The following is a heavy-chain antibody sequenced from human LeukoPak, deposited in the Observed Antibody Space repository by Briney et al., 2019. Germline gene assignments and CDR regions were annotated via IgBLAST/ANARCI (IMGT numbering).Heavy chain of an antibody. Sequence: AESLRLSCAASGFTFSSYCLHWVRQTPGKGLVWVSRINGGGSSIIYAASEKGRVNISRDNAKNTLYLQMTNLTAEYTAVYYCARGGDYGNDDWGKGTLVTVSS. CDR1: GFTFSSYC. D-gene: IGHD4-17*01. V-gene: IGHV3-74*01. J-gene: IGHJ4*02. CDR3: ARGGDYGNDD. CDR2: INGGGSSI.